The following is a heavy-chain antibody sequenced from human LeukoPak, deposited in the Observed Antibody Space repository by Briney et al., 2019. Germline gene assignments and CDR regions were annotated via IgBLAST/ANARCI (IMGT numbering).Heavy chain of an antibody. CDR3: AKDRGGGSQLGDAYDV. D-gene: IGHD5-24*01. J-gene: IGHJ3*01. CDR1: GFPFDEHA. CDR2: ISYSSETI. Sequence: GGSLRLSCAASGFPFDEHAMHWVRQAPGKGLEWVSGISYSSETIGYVDSVKGRFTISRDNVRESLYLQMNSLRIEDTALYYCAKDRGGGSQLGDAYDVWGQGTMVSVSS. V-gene: IGHV3-9*01.